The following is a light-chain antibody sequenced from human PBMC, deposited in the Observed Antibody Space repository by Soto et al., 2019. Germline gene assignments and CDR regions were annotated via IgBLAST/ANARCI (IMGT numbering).Light chain of an antibody. V-gene: IGKV1-5*01. CDR3: QQYNNWPPLT. CDR2: HAS. CDR1: QSISNW. J-gene: IGKJ4*01. Sequence: DIQLTQSPSTLSASLGDRVTITCRASQSISNWFAWYHQKPGTAPKLLIYHASTLESGVPSRFSGSGSGTEFILTISSLQSEDFAVYYCQQYNNWPPLTFGGGTKVDIK.